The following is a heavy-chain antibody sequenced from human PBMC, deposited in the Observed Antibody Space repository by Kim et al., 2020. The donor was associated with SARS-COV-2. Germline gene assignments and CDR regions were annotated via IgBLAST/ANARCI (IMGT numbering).Heavy chain of an antibody. CDR1: GYTLTELS. J-gene: IGHJ6*02. D-gene: IGHD3-10*02. Sequence: ASVKVSCKVSGYTLTELSMHWVRQAPGKGLERMGGFDPEDGETIYAQKFQGRVTMTEDTSTDTAYMELSSLRPEDTAVYYCAKAVFSGYYYYGMDVWGQGTTVTVSS. V-gene: IGHV1-24*01. CDR2: FDPEDGET. CDR3: AKAVFSGYYYYGMDV.